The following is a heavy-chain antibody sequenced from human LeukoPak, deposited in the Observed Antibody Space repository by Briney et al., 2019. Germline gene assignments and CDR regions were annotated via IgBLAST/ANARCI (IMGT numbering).Heavy chain of an antibody. CDR1: GYILSQVS. Sequence: ASVKVSCTVSGYILSQVSIHWVRQTPGKGLEWMGGFDPEEVETIDAPNFQSRLTMTEDRSTDTAYLELDSLTSDDTAVYYCATGGAYDGNTYYWYLNYWGQGTLVTVSS. CDR3: ATGGAYDGNTYYWYLNY. J-gene: IGHJ4*01. V-gene: IGHV1-24*01. D-gene: IGHD3-22*01. CDR2: FDPEEVET.